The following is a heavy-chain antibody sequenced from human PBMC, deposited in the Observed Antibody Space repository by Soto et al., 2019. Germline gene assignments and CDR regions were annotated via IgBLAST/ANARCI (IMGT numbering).Heavy chain of an antibody. CDR3: ARDSSGWYYFDY. D-gene: IGHD6-19*01. CDR1: GGSISSSSYY. CDR2: IYYSGST. Sequence: PSETLSLTCTVSGGSISSSSYYWGWIRQPPGKGLEWIGSIYYSGSTYYNPSLKSRVTISVDTSKNQFSLKLSSVTAADTAVYYCARDSSGWYYFDYWGQGTLVTVS. J-gene: IGHJ4*02. V-gene: IGHV4-39*01.